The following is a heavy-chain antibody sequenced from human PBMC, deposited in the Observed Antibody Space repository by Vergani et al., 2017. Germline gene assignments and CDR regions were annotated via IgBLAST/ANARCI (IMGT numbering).Heavy chain of an antibody. CDR2: IYTSGST. D-gene: IGHD6-13*01. CDR1: GGSISSGSYY. V-gene: IGHV4-61*02. J-gene: IGHJ1*01. Sequence: QVQLQESGPGLVKPSQTLSLTCTVSGGSISSGSYYWSWIRQPAGKGLEWIGRIYTSGSTNYNPSLKSRVTISVDTSKNQFSLKLSSVTAADTAVYYCARGYSSSGYGSCQHWGQGTLVTVSS. CDR3: ARGYSSSGYGSCQH.